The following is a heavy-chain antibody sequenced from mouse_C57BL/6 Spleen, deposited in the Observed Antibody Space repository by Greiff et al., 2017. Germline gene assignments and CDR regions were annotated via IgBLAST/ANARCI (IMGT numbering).Heavy chain of an antibody. CDR2: ISDGGSYT. V-gene: IGHV5-4*01. J-gene: IGHJ2*01. CDR1: GFTFSSYA. CDR3: ARELLWYYFDY. D-gene: IGHD2-1*01. Sequence: DVQLVESGGGLVKPGGSLKLSCAASGFTFSSYAMSWVRQTPEKRLEWVATISDGGSYTYYPDNVKGRFTISRDNAKNNLYLQMSHLKSEDTAMYYCARELLWYYFDYWGQGTTLTVSS.